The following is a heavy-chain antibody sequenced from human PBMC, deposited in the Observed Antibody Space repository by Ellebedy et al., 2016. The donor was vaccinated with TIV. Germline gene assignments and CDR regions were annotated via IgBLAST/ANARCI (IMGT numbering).Heavy chain of an antibody. CDR3: ARGRHSYGYEWLDT. Sequence: LRLSXAVSGGSMGSGPYCWSWIRQPPGKGLEWVGYINQSGRTYYNPSLKSRVTISVDRSRNKFSLDLRSVTAADTAVYYCARGRHSYGYEWLDTWGQGTLASVSS. CDR2: INQSGRT. V-gene: IGHV4-30-2*01. CDR1: GGSMGSGPYC. J-gene: IGHJ5*02. D-gene: IGHD5-18*01.